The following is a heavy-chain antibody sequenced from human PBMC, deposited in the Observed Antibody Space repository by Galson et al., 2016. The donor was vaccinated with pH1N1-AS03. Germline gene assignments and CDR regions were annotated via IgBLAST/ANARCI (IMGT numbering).Heavy chain of an antibody. CDR1: GFTFSSYA. J-gene: IGHJ4*02. CDR3: ARGPVSYSNYWFPPPDY. V-gene: IGHV3-64*01. Sequence: SLRLSCAASGFTFSSYAMHWVRQAPGKGLEYVSAISGNGYSTYYANSVKGRFTIPRDNSKSTLFLQIGSLRPEDRAVYYCARGPVSYSNYWFPPPDYWGQGTLVTVSS. CDR2: ISGNGYST. D-gene: IGHD6-13*01.